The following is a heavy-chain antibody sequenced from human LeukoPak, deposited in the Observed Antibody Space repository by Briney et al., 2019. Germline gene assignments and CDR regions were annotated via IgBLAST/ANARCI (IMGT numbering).Heavy chain of an antibody. V-gene: IGHV1-18*01. CDR1: GYTFTSYG. Sequence: ASVKVSCKASGYTFTSYGISWVRQAPGQGLEWMGWISAYNGNTNYAQKLQGRVTMTTDTSTSTAYMELRSLRSDDTAVYYCASIPYDILTGYSFYLRDWGQGTLVTVSS. D-gene: IGHD3-9*01. J-gene: IGHJ4*02. CDR2: ISAYNGNT. CDR3: ASIPYDILTGYSFYLRD.